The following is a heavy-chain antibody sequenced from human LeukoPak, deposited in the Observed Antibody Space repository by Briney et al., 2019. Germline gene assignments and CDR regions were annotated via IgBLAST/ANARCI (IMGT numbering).Heavy chain of an antibody. CDR3: ARGRLGEYSSPSEWPYDAFDI. J-gene: IGHJ3*02. Sequence: PSETLSLTCAVYGGSFSGYYWSWIRQPPGKGLEWIGEINHSGSTNYNPSLKSRVTISVDTSKNQFSLKLSSVTAADTAVYYCARGRLGEYSSPSEWPYDAFDIWGQGTMVTVSS. CDR1: GGSFSGYY. CDR2: INHSGST. D-gene: IGHD6-6*01. V-gene: IGHV4-34*01.